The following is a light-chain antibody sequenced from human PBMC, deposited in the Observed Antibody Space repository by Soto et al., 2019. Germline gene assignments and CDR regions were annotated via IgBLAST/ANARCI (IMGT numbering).Light chain of an antibody. Sequence: EVVFKQSPSTLASSPGERATLSCRASQTVGVRLAWYQHKPGQAPRLIIYEASNRAAGIPARFSGSGSGTDFTLTITSLEPEDFAFYYCHQRQRWPRTFGQGTKVDIK. V-gene: IGKV3-11*01. CDR2: EAS. CDR3: HQRQRWPRT. CDR1: QTVGVR. J-gene: IGKJ1*01.